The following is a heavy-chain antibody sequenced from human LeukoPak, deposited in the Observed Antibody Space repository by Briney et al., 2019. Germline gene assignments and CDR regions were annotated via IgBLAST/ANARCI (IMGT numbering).Heavy chain of an antibody. CDR1: GFTFSHYS. J-gene: IGHJ6*03. D-gene: IGHD4-11*01. V-gene: IGHV3-21*01. CDR2: ITSSSSHI. CDR3: ARVMMGATVTTFHYYCMDV. Sequence: GGSLRLSCAACGFTFSHYSIDWVRQAPGKGLERVASITSSSSHIYYADSVKGRFTISRDNAKNELYLQMNSLRAEDTAIYYCARVMMGATVTTFHYYCMDVWGVGTTVTVS.